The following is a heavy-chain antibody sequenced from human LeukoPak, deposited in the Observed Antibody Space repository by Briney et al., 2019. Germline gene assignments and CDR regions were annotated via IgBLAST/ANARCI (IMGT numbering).Heavy chain of an antibody. J-gene: IGHJ4*02. CDR2: INHSGST. V-gene: IGHV4-34*01. D-gene: IGHD3-10*01. CDR1: GGSFSGYY. Sequence: PSETLSLTCAVYGGSFSGYYWSWIRQPPGKGLEWIGEINHSGSTNYNPSLKSRVTISVDTSKNQFSLKLSSVTAADTAVYYCARDNGSGSYWFPYRGQGTLVTVSS. CDR3: ARDNGSGSYWFPY.